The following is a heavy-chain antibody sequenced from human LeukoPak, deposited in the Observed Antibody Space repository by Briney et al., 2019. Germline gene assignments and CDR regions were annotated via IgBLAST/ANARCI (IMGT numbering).Heavy chain of an antibody. Sequence: GGSLRLSCAASGFTFGDYAMHWVRQAPGKGLEWVSGISWNSGSIGYADSVKGRFTISRDSSRNTLYLQMTSLRAEDTAVYYCAKDRAGSHPYDTSGLTPSDHWGQGTLVTVSS. CDR3: AKDRAGSHPYDTSGLTPSDH. D-gene: IGHD3-22*01. V-gene: IGHV3-9*01. CDR1: GFTFGDYA. J-gene: IGHJ5*02. CDR2: ISWNSGSI.